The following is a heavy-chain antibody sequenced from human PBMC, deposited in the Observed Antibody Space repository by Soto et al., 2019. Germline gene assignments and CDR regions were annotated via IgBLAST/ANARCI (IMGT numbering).Heavy chain of an antibody. CDR1: GFTSSSYG. D-gene: IGHD2-15*01. CDR2: IWYDGSNK. J-gene: IGHJ4*02. CDR3: AREHVAALDY. V-gene: IGHV3-33*01. Sequence: SLRLSCAASGFTSSSYGMHWVRQAPGKGLEWVAVIWYDGSNKYYADSVKGRFTISRDNSKNTLYLQMNSLRAEDTAVYYYAREHVAALDYWGQGPLVTVSS.